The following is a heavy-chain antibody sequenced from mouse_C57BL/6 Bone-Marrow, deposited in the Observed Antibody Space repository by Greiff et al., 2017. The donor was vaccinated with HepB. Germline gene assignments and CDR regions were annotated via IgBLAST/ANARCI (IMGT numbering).Heavy chain of an antibody. CDR2: IRSKSNNYAT. J-gene: IGHJ1*03. V-gene: IGHV10-1*01. Sequence: EVHLVESGGGLVQPKGSLKLSCAASGFSFNTYAMNWVRQAPGKGLEWVARIRSKSNNYATYYADSVKDRFTISRDDSESMLYLQMNNLTTEDTAMYYCVRHRYDDDWYFDVWGTGTTVTVSS. D-gene: IGHD2-4*01. CDR1: GFSFNTYA. CDR3: VRHRYDDDWYFDV.